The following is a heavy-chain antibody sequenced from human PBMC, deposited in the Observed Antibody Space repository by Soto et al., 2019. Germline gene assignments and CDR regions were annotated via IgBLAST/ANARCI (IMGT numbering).Heavy chain of an antibody. CDR2: IIPIFDTA. CDR1: GGTFSNSV. J-gene: IGHJ4*02. Sequence: QVQLVQSGAEVKRPGSSVRVSCKASGGTFSNSVISWVRQAPGQGLEWMGGIIPIFDTANYAQRLEGRVTIIADESTSTAYLDLRSLRSEDTAFYYSAQAPLLVAVTPHEHYFVNLGQGTLVTVSS. D-gene: IGHD3-9*01. CDR3: AQAPLLVAVTPHEHYFVN. V-gene: IGHV1-69*01.